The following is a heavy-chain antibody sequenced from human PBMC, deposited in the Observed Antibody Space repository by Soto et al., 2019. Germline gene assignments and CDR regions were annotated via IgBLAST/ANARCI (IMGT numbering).Heavy chain of an antibody. D-gene: IGHD3-22*01. CDR3: ARVTYYYDSSGNGPDY. V-gene: IGHV4-39*07. CDR2: IYHSGTT. CDR1: GGSISSYY. Sequence: PSETLSLTCTVSGGSISSYYWAWIRQPPGKGQEWIGSIYHSGTTYYNPSLESRVTISVDTSKNQFSLKLSSVTAADTAVYYCARVTYYYDSSGNGPDYWGQGTLVTVSS. J-gene: IGHJ4*02.